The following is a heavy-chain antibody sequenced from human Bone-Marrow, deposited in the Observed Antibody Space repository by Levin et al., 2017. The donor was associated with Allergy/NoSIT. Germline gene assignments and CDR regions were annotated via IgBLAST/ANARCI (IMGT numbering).Heavy chain of an antibody. Sequence: GESLKISCAASGFIFSDYYMDWVRQVPGQGLVWVSSVNSDGSTTMYAGSVRDRFTISRDNAKNTLYLQMNSLRDEDMAVYYCTRSSWGSLDVWGQGTTVIVSS. CDR1: GFIFSDYY. CDR2: VNSDGSTT. CDR3: TRSSWGSLDV. D-gene: IGHD3-16*01. V-gene: IGHV3-74*03. J-gene: IGHJ6*02.